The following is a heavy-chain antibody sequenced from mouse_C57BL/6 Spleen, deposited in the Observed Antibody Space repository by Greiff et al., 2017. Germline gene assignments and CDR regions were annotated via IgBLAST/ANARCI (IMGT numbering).Heavy chain of an antibody. CDR2: IAPNSGGT. CDR3: GRRKEAMDY. J-gene: IGHJ4*01. Sequence: VQLQQPGAELVKPGASVKLSCKASGYTFTSYWMHWVKQRPGRGLEWIGRIAPNSGGTKYNEKFKSKSTLTVDKPSSTAYMQLSSLTSEDSAVYYCGRRKEAMDYWGKGTSVTVSS. CDR1: GYTFTSYW. V-gene: IGHV1-72*01.